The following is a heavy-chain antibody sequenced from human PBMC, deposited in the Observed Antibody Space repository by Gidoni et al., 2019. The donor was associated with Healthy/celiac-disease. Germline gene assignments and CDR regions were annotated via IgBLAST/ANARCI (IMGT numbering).Heavy chain of an antibody. CDR1: GGSFSGYY. CDR2: INHSGST. D-gene: IGHD2-15*01. CDR3: ARRLSVVVAPLRY. Sequence: QVQLQQGGAGLLKPSETLSLTRAVYGGSFSGYYWSWSRQPPGKGLEWIGEINHSGSTNYNPSLNNRVTVSVDTSKNPFSLKLSSVTAADTAAYYCARRLSVVVAPLRYWGQGTRVTVSS. V-gene: IGHV4-34*01. J-gene: IGHJ4*02.